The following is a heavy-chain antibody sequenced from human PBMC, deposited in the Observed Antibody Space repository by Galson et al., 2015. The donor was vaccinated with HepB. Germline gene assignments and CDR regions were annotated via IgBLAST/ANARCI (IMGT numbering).Heavy chain of an antibody. V-gene: IGHV7-4-1*02. J-gene: IGHJ4*02. CDR1: GYTFTSYA. CDR3: ARGGIAAAGTFDY. D-gene: IGHD6-13*01. Sequence: SCKASGYTFTSYAMNWVRQAPGQGLEWMGWINTNTGNPTYAQGLTGRLVFSLDTSVSTAYLQISSLKAEDTAVYFCARGGIAAAGTFDYWGQGTLVTVSS. CDR2: INTNTGNP.